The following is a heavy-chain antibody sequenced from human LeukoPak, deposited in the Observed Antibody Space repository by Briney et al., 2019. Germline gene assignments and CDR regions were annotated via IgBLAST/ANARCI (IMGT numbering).Heavy chain of an antibody. D-gene: IGHD5-12*01. V-gene: IGHV3-30-3*01. J-gene: IGHJ4*02. Sequence: GRSLRLSCAASGFTFSSYAMHWVRQAPGKGLEWVAVISYDGSNKYYADSVKGRFTISRDNSKNTLYLQMNSLRAEDTAVYYCAKGSRYSGYDKVLAVAGTTPFDYWGQGTLVTVSS. CDR2: ISYDGSNK. CDR1: GFTFSSYA. CDR3: AKGSRYSGYDKVLAVAGTTPFDY.